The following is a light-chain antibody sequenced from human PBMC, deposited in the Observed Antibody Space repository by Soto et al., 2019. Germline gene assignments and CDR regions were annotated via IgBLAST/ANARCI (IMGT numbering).Light chain of an antibody. CDR3: AAWDDTLSVWV. Sequence: QSVLTQPPSTSGTPGQRVTISCSGSRSNIGRSTVNWYQQLPGTAPKVLVYSTNQRPSGVPDRFSGSKSGTSASLAISGLQSEDEADYYCAAWDDTLSVWVFGGGTKDTVL. V-gene: IGLV1-44*01. CDR1: RSNIGRST. J-gene: IGLJ3*02. CDR2: STN.